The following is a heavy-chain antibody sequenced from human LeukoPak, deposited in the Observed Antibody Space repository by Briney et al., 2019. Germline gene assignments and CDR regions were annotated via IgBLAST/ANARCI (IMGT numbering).Heavy chain of an antibody. CDR1: GFTFSSYG. CDR3: ARDRLGIVGATYEFDC. Sequence: GASLRLSCAASGFTFSSYGMSWVRQAPGQGLEWVSSISSSGSSIYYAASVRGRFTISRDNAKNTLYLQMNSLRAEDTAVYYCARDRLGIVGATYEFDCWGQGTLVTVSS. V-gene: IGHV3-21*01. J-gene: IGHJ4*02. CDR2: ISSSGSSI. D-gene: IGHD1-26*01.